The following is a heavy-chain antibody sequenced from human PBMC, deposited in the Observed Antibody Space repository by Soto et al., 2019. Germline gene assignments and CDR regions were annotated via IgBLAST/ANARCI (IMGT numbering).Heavy chain of an antibody. CDR3: ARVRHFYGDYGYIDY. Sequence: QVQLQESGPGLVKPSETLSLTCTVSGGSISSYYWSWIRQPPGKGLEWIGYIYYSGSTNYNPSLKSRVTISVDTSKNQFSLKLSSVTAADTAVYYCARVRHFYGDYGYIDYWGQGTLVTVSS. D-gene: IGHD4-17*01. CDR2: IYYSGST. J-gene: IGHJ4*02. V-gene: IGHV4-59*01. CDR1: GGSISSYY.